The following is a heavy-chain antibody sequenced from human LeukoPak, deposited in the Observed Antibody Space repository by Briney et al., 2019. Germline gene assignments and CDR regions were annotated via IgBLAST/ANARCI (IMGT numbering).Heavy chain of an antibody. V-gene: IGHV1-2*06. D-gene: IGHD5-24*01. CDR2: INPHSGGT. CDR1: GYTFTGCY. J-gene: IGHJ4*02. Sequence: ASVKVSCKASGYTFTGCYMHWVRQAPGQGLEWMGRINPHSGGTNYAQKFQGRVTMTRDTSISTVYMELSSLRSDDTAAYYCAREIDGYSSYCFDYWGQGTLVTVSS. CDR3: AREIDGYSSYCFDY.